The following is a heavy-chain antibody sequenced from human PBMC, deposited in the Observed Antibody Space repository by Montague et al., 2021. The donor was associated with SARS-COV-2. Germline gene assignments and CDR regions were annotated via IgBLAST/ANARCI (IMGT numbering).Heavy chain of an antibody. V-gene: IGHV4-34*01. CDR2: INHSGST. Sequence: SETLSLTCAVYGGSFSGYYWSWIRQPPGKGLEWIGEINHSGSTXXXPSXXXRVTISVDTPKNQFSLKLSSVTAADTAVYYCARRGYSHYYYGMDVWGQGTTVTVSS. CDR3: ARRGYSHYYYGMDV. J-gene: IGHJ6*02. D-gene: IGHD5-24*01. CDR1: GGSFSGYY.